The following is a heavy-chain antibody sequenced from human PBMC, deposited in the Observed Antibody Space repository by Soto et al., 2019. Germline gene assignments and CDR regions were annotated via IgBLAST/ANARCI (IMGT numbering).Heavy chain of an antibody. D-gene: IGHD3-22*01. J-gene: IGHJ5*02. CDR1: GGSISSYY. Sequence: PSETLSLTCTVSGGSISSYYWSWIRQPAGKGLEWIGRIYTSGSTNYNPSLKSRVTISVDTSRNHFSLKLSSVTAADTAVYYCARHNYYDSSGYFPWGQGIMVTVSS. CDR3: ARHNYYDSSGYFP. CDR2: IYTSGST. V-gene: IGHV4-4*08.